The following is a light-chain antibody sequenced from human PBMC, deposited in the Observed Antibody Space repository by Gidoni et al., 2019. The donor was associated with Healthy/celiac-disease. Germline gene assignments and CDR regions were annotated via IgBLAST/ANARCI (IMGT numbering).Light chain of an antibody. J-gene: IGLJ3*02. V-gene: IGLV1-44*01. CDR2: SKN. CDR3: AAWDDSLNGRV. Sequence: QSVLTQPPSASGTPGQRVTISCSGSSSNIERNTVNWYQRLPGTAPTLLIYSKNQPPPGVPDRFSGSKSGTSASLAISGLQSEDEADYYCAAWDDSLNGRVFGGGTKLTVL. CDR1: SSNIERNT.